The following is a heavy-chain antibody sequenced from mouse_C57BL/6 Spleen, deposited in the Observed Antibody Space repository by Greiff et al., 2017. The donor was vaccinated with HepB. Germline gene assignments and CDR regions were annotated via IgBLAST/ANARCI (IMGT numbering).Heavy chain of an antibody. D-gene: IGHD4-1*01. V-gene: IGHV1-82*01. Sequence: QVQLKQSGPELVKPGASVKISCKASGYAFSSSWMNWVKQRPGKGLEWIGRIYPGDGDTNYNGKFKGKATLTADKSSSTAYMQLSSLTSEDSAVYFCARPNWENDAMDYWGQGTSVTVSS. J-gene: IGHJ4*01. CDR2: IYPGDGDT. CDR1: GYAFSSSW. CDR3: ARPNWENDAMDY.